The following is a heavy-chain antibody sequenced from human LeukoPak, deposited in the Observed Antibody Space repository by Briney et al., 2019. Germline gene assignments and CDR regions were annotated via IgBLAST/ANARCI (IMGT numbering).Heavy chain of an antibody. J-gene: IGHJ6*02. Sequence: SETLSLTCTVSGGSISGHYWTWLPQPPGKGREWIGQIHYSGRPDLNPPLKGRVTQSVDTFQNQLSLKVTSVTGADTGVYYCARFGVDYDMDVWGQGTTVTVSS. CDR3: ARFGVDYDMDV. V-gene: IGHV4-59*11. CDR1: GGSISGHY. CDR2: IHYSGRP. D-gene: IGHD3-16*01.